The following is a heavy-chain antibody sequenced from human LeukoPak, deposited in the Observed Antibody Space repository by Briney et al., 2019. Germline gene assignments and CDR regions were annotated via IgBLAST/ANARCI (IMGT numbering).Heavy chain of an antibody. CDR1: GFTFNSFG. CDR2: IWYDGSNK. Sequence: GGSLRLSCAASGFTFNSFGMHWVRQAPGKGLERVAVIWYDGSNKYYADSVKGRFTISRDNSKNTLYLQMNSLRAEDTAVYYCARTSDYYYYGMDVWGQGTTVTVSS. J-gene: IGHJ6*02. CDR3: ARTSDYYYYGMDV. V-gene: IGHV3-33*01.